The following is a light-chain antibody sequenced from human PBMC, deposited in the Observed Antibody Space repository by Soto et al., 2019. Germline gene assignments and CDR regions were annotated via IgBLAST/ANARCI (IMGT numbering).Light chain of an antibody. J-gene: IGLJ2*01. V-gene: IGLV2-14*01. CDR2: NVS. CDR1: SSDVGGYNY. Sequence: QSALTQPASVSGSPGQSITISCTGTSSDVGGYNYVSWYQQHPGKAPKLMIYNVSNRPSGVSNRFSGSKSDNTASLTISGLQAEDEGHYYCSSFTSTTTVLFGGGTKLTVL. CDR3: SSFTSTTTVL.